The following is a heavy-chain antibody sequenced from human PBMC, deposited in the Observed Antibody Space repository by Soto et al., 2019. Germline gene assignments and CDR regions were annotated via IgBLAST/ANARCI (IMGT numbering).Heavy chain of an antibody. CDR2: IYYSGST. V-gene: IGHV4-59*01. J-gene: IGHJ5*02. CDR3: ARMDCSSTSCYGDNWFDP. Sequence: PSETLSLTCTVSGGSISSYYWSWIRQPPGKGLEWIGYIYYSGSTNYNPSLKSRVTISVDTSKNQFSLKLSSVTAADTAVYYCARMDCSSTSCYGDNWFDPWGQGTLVTVSS. D-gene: IGHD2-2*01. CDR1: GGSISSYY.